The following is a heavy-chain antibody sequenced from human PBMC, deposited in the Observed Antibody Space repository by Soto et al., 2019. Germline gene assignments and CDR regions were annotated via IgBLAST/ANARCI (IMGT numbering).Heavy chain of an antibody. D-gene: IGHD6-13*01. V-gene: IGHV4-39*01. Sequence: QLQLQESGPGLVKPSETLSLTCNVSGGSVSSSSYYWGWIRQAPGKGLEWIVSTYYSAGTYYNTSLKSRVTTSMDASKNQFSLTVTSVTAADTAIYYCARHASRGYSSSWYFEDWGQGTPVTVSS. CDR2: TYYSAGT. CDR3: ARHASRGYSSSWYFED. CDR1: GGSVSSSSYY. J-gene: IGHJ4*02.